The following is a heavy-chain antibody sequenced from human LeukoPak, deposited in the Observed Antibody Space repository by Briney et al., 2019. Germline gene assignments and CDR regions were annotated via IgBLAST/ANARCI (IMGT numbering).Heavy chain of an antibody. CDR3: ARHGTGFAATCWFDP. J-gene: IGHJ5*02. CDR2: IYYSGST. D-gene: IGHD2-15*01. CDR1: GGSISSYY. V-gene: IGHV4-59*08. Sequence: SETLSLTCTASGGSISSYYWSWIRQPPGKGLEWIGYIYYSGSTNYNPSLKSRVTISVDTSKNQFSLKLSSVTAADTAVYYCARHGTGFAATCWFDPWGQGTLVTVSS.